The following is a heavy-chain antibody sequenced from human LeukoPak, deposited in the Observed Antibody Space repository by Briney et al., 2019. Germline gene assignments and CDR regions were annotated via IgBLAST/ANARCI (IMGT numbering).Heavy chain of an antibody. V-gene: IGHV1-8*01. Sequence: GASVKVSCKASGYTFTSYDINWVRQATGQGLEWMGWMSPNSGITGYAQKFQGRVTMTRNTAISTAYMELSSLRSEDTAVYYCVRTPPYWGADYWGQGTLVTVSS. CDR1: GYTFTSYD. J-gene: IGHJ4*02. CDR3: VRTPPYWGADY. CDR2: MSPNSGIT. D-gene: IGHD7-27*01.